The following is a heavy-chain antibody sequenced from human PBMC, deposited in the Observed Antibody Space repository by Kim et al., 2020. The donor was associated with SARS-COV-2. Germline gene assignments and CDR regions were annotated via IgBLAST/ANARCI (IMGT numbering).Heavy chain of an antibody. CDR1: GFTFSSYW. D-gene: IGHD2-2*01. Sequence: GGSLRLSCAASGFTFSSYWMHWVRQVPGKGLVWVSRINSDGNSISYVDSVKGRFIISRDNAKNTLYLQMNSLRVEDTALYYCARAMTMHGGIMGYWGQGTLVTVSS. J-gene: IGHJ4*02. V-gene: IGHV3-74*01. CDR3: ARAMTMHGGIMGY. CDR2: INSDGNSI.